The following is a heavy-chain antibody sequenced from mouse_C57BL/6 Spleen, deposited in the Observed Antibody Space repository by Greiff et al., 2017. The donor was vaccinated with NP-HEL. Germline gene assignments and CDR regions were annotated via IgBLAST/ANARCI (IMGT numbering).Heavy chain of an antibody. CDR2: IDPSDSYT. J-gene: IGHJ1*03. V-gene: IGHV1-50*01. CDR1: GYTFTSYW. D-gene: IGHD2-2*01. CDR3: ARRGYYGYFDV. Sequence: QVQLQQSGAELVKPGASVKLSCKASGYTFTSYWMQWVKQRPGQGLEWIGEIDPSDSYTNYNQKFKGKATLTVDTSSSTAYMQLSSLTSEDSAVYYCARRGYYGYFDVWGTGTTVTVSS.